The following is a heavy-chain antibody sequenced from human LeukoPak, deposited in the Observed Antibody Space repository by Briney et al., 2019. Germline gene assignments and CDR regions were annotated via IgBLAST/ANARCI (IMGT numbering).Heavy chain of an antibody. CDR1: GYTFTSYY. CDR2: INPYDGGT. Sequence: GASVKVSYKASGYTFTSYYMYWVRQAPGQGLEWMGMINPYDGGTTYAQKFQGRVTVTRDTSTSTVYMDLSSLRSEDTAVYFCARDRPYYNILTGYVHDAFDIWGQGTMVTVSS. D-gene: IGHD3-9*01. V-gene: IGHV1-46*01. J-gene: IGHJ3*02. CDR3: ARDRPYYNILTGYVHDAFDI.